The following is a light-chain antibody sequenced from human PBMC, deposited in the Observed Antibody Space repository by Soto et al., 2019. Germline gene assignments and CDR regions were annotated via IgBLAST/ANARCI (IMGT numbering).Light chain of an antibody. Sequence: DIQMTQSPSSLSASFGDRVTITCRASQGISNYLAWYHQRPGKVPQLLIYAASTLLSGVPSRFSGSGSGTDFTLTINGLQPEDVATYYCQNYNSAPFTFGPGTKVDIK. CDR3: QNYNSAPFT. J-gene: IGKJ3*01. CDR2: AAS. CDR1: QGISNY. V-gene: IGKV1-27*01.